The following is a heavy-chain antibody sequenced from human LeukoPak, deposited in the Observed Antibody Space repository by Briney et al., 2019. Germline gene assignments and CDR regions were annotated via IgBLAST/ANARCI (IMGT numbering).Heavy chain of an antibody. D-gene: IGHD3-10*01. V-gene: IGHV3-23*01. CDR3: AKDRAPTTGSSDY. Sequence: GGSLRLSCAASGFIFSSYGMSWVRQAPGKGLEWVSGISGSGGSTYYADSVRGRFTISRDSSKNTLYLQMNSLRAEDTAVYYCAKDRAPTTGSSDYWGQGTLVTVSS. J-gene: IGHJ4*02. CDR2: ISGSGGST. CDR1: GFIFSSYG.